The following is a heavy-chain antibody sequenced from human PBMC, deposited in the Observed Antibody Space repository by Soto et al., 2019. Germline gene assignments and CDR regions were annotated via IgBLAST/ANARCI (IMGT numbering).Heavy chain of an antibody. J-gene: IGHJ4*02. D-gene: IGHD2-2*01. V-gene: IGHV3-23*01. Sequence: HPGGSLRLSCAASGFTFSSYAMSWVRQAPGKGLEWVSAISGSGGSTYYADSVKGRFTISRDNSKNTLYLQMNSLRAEDTAVYYCAKAGYCSSTSCYPGRHITGTSYYWGQGTLVTVSS. CDR2: ISGSGGST. CDR3: AKAGYCSSTSCYPGRHITGTSYY. CDR1: GFTFSSYA.